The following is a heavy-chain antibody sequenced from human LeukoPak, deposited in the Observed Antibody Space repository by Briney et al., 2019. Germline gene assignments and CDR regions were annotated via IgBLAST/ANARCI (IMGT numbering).Heavy chain of an antibody. V-gene: IGHV3-23*01. CDR1: GGSISSSSYY. D-gene: IGHD1-1*01. J-gene: IGHJ4*02. CDR2: ISGSGGTT. CDR3: AKDLHNWNSVGVH. Sequence: ETLSLTCPVSGGSISSSSYYWGWIRQAPGKGLEWVAVISGSGGTTYYADSVKGRFTISRDNSKNMVDLQMESLRAEDTAVYYCAKDLHNWNSVGVHWGQGTLVTVSS.